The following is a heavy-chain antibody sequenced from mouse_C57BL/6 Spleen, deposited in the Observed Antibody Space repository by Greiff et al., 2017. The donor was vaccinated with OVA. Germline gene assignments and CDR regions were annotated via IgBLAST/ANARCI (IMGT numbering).Heavy chain of an antibody. V-gene: IGHV1-55*01. J-gene: IGHJ2*01. Sequence: VQLQQSGAELVKPGASVKMSCKASGYTFTSYWITWVKQRPGQGLEWIGDIYPGSGSTNYNEKFKSKATLTVDTSSSTAYMQLSSLTSEDSAVYYCARGGHYYSLGYWGQGTTLTVSS. CDR1: GYTFTSYW. CDR3: ARGGHYYSLGY. CDR2: IYPGSGST. D-gene: IGHD1-2*01.